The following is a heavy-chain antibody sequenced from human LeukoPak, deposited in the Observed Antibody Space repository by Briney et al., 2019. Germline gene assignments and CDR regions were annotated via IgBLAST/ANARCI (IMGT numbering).Heavy chain of an antibody. CDR1: GFTFDDYA. V-gene: IGHV3-66*01. CDR2: IYSDGST. J-gene: IGHJ5*02. D-gene: IGHD3-10*01. CDR3: ASKGITMVRGFDP. Sequence: GGSLRLSCKVSGFTFDDYAMHWVRHTPGKGLEWVSVIYSDGSTYYADSVKGRFIISRDKSKNTLYLQMNSLRAEDTAVYYCASKGITMVRGFDPWGQGTLVTVSS.